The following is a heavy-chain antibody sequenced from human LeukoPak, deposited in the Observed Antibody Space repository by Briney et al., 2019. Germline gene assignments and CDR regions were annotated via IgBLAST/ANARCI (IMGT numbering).Heavy chain of an antibody. J-gene: IGHJ4*02. CDR2: ISYDGCNK. D-gene: IGHD1-26*01. Sequence: GGSLRLSCAASGFTFSSYGMHWVRQAPGKGLEWVAVISYDGCNKYYADSVKGRFTISRDNSKNTLYLQMNSLRAEDTAVYYCAKPLWPRGPFDYWGQGTLVTVSS. CDR1: GFTFSSYG. V-gene: IGHV3-30*18. CDR3: AKPLWPRGPFDY.